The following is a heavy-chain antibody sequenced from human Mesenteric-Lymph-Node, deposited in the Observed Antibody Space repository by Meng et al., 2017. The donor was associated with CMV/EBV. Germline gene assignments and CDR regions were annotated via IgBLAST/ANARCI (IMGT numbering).Heavy chain of an antibody. CDR3: ARMNYDILTGYSFDY. CDR1: GDTFTSYG. V-gene: IGHV1-18*01. CDR2: ISAYNGNT. D-gene: IGHD3-9*01. J-gene: IGHJ4*02. Sequence: SGDTFTSYGISWVRQAPGQGLEWMGWISAYNGNTNYAQKLQGRVTMTTDTSTSTAYMELRSLRSDDTAVYYCARMNYDILTGYSFDYWGQGTLVTVSS.